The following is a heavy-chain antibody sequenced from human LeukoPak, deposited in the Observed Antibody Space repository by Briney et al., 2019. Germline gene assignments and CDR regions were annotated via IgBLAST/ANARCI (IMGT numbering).Heavy chain of an antibody. CDR1: VFPFSSYW. D-gene: IGHD4-17*01. J-gene: IGHJ5*02. CDR3: ARDAVTTSLDWFDP. CDR2: INSVGRRT. Sequence: PGGSLRLSCAASVFPFSSYWMHWVPRAPGKGRVWVSRINSVGRRTSYADSVEGRFTISRDHAKNTLYLQMTSLRAEDTAVYYCARDAVTTSLDWFDPCGQGTLVTV. V-gene: IGHV3-74*01.